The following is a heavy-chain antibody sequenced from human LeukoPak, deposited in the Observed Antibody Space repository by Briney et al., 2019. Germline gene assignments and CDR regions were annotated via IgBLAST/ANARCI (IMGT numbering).Heavy chain of an antibody. D-gene: IGHD3-10*01. V-gene: IGHV4-30-4*01. Sequence: PSETLSLTCTVSGDSISSGTYFWSWIRQPPGKGLEWIGYIYYTGNTYYNPSLESRISMTLEKSKNQFSLKVNSVTASDAAVYYCVSSLVQGPTTSGTFAVWGQGTRVIVSS. CDR1: GDSISSGTYF. J-gene: IGHJ3*01. CDR3: VSSLVQGPTTSGTFAV. CDR2: IYYTGNT.